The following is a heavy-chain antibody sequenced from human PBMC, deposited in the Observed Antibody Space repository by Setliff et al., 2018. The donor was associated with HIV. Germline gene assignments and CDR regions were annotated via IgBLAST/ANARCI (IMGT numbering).Heavy chain of an antibody. CDR3: ARLLNYYGNWFDP. Sequence: TLSLTCIVSGGSISGHYWSWIRQPPGKGLEWIGSIYYSGSTNYNPSLKSRVTISVDTSKNQFSLKLNSVTAADTAVYYCARLLNYYGNWFDPWGQGTLVTVSS. V-gene: IGHV4-59*11. CDR1: GGSISGHY. J-gene: IGHJ5*02. D-gene: IGHD3-10*01. CDR2: IYYSGST.